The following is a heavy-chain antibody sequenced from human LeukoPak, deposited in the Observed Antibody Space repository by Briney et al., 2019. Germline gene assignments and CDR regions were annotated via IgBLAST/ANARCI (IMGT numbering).Heavy chain of an antibody. CDR2: IKQDGTEK. J-gene: IGHJ4*02. V-gene: IGHV3-7*01. D-gene: IGHD3-10*01. CDR1: GFTFTTYW. CDR3: AREWRNYYGSGSYYNPKALQYFDY. Sequence: GGSLRLSCAASGFTFTTYWLGWVRQPPGKGLEWVANIKQDGTEKYYVDSVKGRFTISRDNAKNSLYLQMNSLRAEDTAVYYCAREWRNYYGSGSYYNPKALQYFDYWGQGTLVTVSS.